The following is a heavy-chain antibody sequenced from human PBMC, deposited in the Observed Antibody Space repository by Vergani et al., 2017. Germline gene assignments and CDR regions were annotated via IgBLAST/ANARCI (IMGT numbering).Heavy chain of an antibody. Sequence: QAQLVQSGGEVKKPGASMKVSCKVSGYTFTSYGISWVRQAPGQGLEWLGWISGYNGNTNYAQRFQDRVTMTTDTSTRTAYLEVRSLKSDDTAVYYCARDVSGRVRGGGGPGVTCYAAYYGLYDWCQGSTVTVAS. CDR1: GYTFTSYG. D-gene: IGHD3-10*01. V-gene: IGHV1-18*01. J-gene: IGHJ6*02. CDR2: ISGYNGNT. CDR3: ARDVSGRVRGGGGPGVTCYAAYYGLYD.